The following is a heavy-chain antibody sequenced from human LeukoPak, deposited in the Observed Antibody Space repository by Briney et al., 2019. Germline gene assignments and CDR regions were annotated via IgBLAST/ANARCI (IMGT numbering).Heavy chain of an antibody. J-gene: IGHJ6*02. D-gene: IGHD6-13*01. CDR3: ATIAAAGASNYYGMDV. CDR1: GGTFSSYA. CDR2: IIPIFGTA. V-gene: IGHV1-69*13. Sequence: AASVKVSCKASGGTFSSYAISWVRQAPGQGLEWMGGIIPIFGTANYAQKFQGRVTITADESTSTAYMELSSLRSEDTAVYYCATIAAAGASNYYGMDVWGQGTTVTVSS.